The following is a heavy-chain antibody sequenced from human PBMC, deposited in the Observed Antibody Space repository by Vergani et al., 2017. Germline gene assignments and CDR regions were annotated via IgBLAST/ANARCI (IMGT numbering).Heavy chain of an antibody. Sequence: QVQLVESGGGVVQPGRSLRLSCAASGFTLSSYGMHWVRQAPGKGLEWVAVIWLDGSNNYYADSVKGRFTISRDNSKNALYLHMNSLRVDDTAVYYCARTPHGTSFYYGLDFWGQGTTVTVSS. V-gene: IGHV3-33*01. J-gene: IGHJ6*02. D-gene: IGHD2-2*01. CDR2: IWLDGSNN. CDR3: ARTPHGTSFYYGLDF. CDR1: GFTLSSYG.